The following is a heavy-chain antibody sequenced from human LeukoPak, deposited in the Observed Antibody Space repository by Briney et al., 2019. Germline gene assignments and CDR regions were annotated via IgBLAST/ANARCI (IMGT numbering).Heavy chain of an antibody. V-gene: IGHV1-69*13. J-gene: IGHJ6*03. CDR1: GYTFTSYY. D-gene: IGHD2-2*01. CDR3: AMSVTRYCSSTSCYQAGDGYYYYYMDV. Sequence: ASVKVSCKASGYTFTSYYMHWVRQAPGQGLEWMGGIIPIFGTANYAQKFQGRVTITADESTSTAYMELSSLRSEDTAVYYCAMSVTRYCSSTSCYQAGDGYYYYYMDVWGKGTTVTVSS. CDR2: IIPIFGTA.